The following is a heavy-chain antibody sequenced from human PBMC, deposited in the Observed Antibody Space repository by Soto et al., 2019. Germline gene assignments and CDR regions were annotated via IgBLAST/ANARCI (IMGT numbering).Heavy chain of an antibody. D-gene: IGHD5-12*01. CDR1: GHTFSHYH. Sequence: QVQLVQSGAEVKKPGASVRISCQASGHTFSHYHINWVRQAPGHGLEWIGILRLGGQATTDSQKFQGRVTMTSDTSTATVYMELSSLRSDDTAVYYCTRGPFSGYDSYFDYWGQGTLITVSS. J-gene: IGHJ4*02. CDR3: TRGPFSGYDSYFDY. V-gene: IGHV1-46*03. CDR2: LRLGGQAT.